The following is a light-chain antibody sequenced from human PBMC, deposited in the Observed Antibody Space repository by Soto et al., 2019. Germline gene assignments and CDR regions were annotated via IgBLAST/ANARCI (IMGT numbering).Light chain of an antibody. Sequence: DIQMTQSPSSLSASVGDRVTITCRASLTINTYLNWYQHKSGKAPKLLIFAASSLQSGVPSRFSGSGSGTHFTLTISSLQPEDFASYYCQQNYITPYSFGQGTKLEIK. V-gene: IGKV1-39*01. CDR1: LTINTY. J-gene: IGKJ2*03. CDR3: QQNYITPYS. CDR2: AAS.